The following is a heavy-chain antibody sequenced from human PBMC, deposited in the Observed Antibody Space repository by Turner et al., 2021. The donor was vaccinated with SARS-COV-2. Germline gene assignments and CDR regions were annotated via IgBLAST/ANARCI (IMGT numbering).Heavy chain of an antibody. V-gene: IGHV3-21*01. CDR1: GFTFSSYS. J-gene: IGHJ3*02. Sequence: EVQLVESGGGLVKPGGSLRLSCAASGFTFSSYSMNWVRQAPGKGLEWVSSISIRSSYIYYADSVKGRFTISRDNAKNSLYLQMNSLRAEDTAVYYCARWGPYYYDSSGYYPDAFDIWGQGTMVTVSS. D-gene: IGHD3-22*01. CDR2: ISIRSSYI. CDR3: ARWGPYYYDSSGYYPDAFDI.